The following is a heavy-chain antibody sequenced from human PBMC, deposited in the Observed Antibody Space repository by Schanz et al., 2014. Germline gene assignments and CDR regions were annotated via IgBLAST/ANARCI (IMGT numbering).Heavy chain of an antibody. CDR3: AKDLGVDCGDGCFNWYFDL. Sequence: DVQLLESGGGLVQPGGSLRLSCAASGFTFSSYAMTWVRQAPGMGLEWVSAISGRDGSTYYADSVRGRFTISRDNSKNTLYLQMNSLRAEDTAVYFCAKDLGVDCGDGCFNWYFDLWGRGTLVTVSS. CDR2: ISGRDGST. V-gene: IGHV3-23*01. J-gene: IGHJ2*01. D-gene: IGHD2-21*02. CDR1: GFTFSSYA.